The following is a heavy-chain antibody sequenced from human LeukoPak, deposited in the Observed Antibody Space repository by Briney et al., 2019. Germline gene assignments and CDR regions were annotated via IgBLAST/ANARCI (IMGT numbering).Heavy chain of an antibody. CDR1: GGSISSYY. CDR3: ARARYDTNRAFDI. CDR2: LYYTGST. J-gene: IGHJ3*02. Sequence: SETLSLTCTVSGGSISSYYWSWIRQPPGKGLEWIGYLYYTGSTNYNPSLKSRVTISVDTSTNQFSLNLNSVTAADTAVYYCARARYDTNRAFDIWGQGTMVTVSS. V-gene: IGHV4-59*01. D-gene: IGHD2-8*01.